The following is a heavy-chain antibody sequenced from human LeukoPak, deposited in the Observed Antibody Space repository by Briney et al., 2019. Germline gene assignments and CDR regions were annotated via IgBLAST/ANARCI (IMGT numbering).Heavy chain of an antibody. J-gene: IGHJ4*02. CDR3: AKDQGRFCSGGSCYPFDY. V-gene: IGHV3-21*01. CDR1: GFTFSSYS. Sequence: GGSLRLSCAASGFTFSSYSMNWVRQAPGKGLEWVSSISSSSSYIYYADSVKGRFTISRDNAKNSLYLQMNSLRAEDTAVYYCAKDQGRFCSGGSCYPFDYWAREPWSPSPQ. D-gene: IGHD2-15*01. CDR2: ISSSSSYI.